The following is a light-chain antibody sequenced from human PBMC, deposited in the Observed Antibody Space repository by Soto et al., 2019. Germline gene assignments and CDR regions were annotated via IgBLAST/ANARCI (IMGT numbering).Light chain of an antibody. V-gene: IGKV3-20*01. Sequence: EIVLTQSPGTLSLSPGERATLSCRASQSVSNNYLAWYQQKSGQAPRLLIYGASSRAAGIPDRFSGSGSGTDFTLTISRLEPEDFVVYYCQQYGSSPRTFGQGTKVEIK. CDR3: QQYGSSPRT. J-gene: IGKJ1*01. CDR1: QSVSNNY. CDR2: GAS.